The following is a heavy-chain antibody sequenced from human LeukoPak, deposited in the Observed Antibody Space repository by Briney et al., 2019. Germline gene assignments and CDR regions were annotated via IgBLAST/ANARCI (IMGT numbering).Heavy chain of an antibody. J-gene: IGHJ6*02. D-gene: IGHD3-10*01. CDR2: ISGGGGST. CDR3: ARETSPLMAYYYYYGMDV. V-gene: IGHV3-23*01. CDR1: GFTFTSYS. Sequence: PGGSLRLSCAASGFTFTSYSMNWVRQAPGKGLEWVSTISGGGGSTYYADSVKGRFTISRDNSKNTLYLQMNSLRAEDTAVYYCARETSPLMAYYYYYGMDVWGQGTTVTVSS.